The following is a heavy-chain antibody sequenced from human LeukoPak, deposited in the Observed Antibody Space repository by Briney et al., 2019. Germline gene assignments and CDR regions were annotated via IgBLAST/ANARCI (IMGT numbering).Heavy chain of an antibody. D-gene: IGHD4-17*01. J-gene: IGHJ4*02. V-gene: IGHV4-34*01. CDR2: VNHSGYT. Sequence: PSETLSLTCDVSGVSFSTYYWSWIRRSPEKGLEWIGEVNHSGYTNYNPSLKGRVTISVDTSKNQFSLKLSSVTAADTAVYYCARQLYGSDYWGQGTLVTVSS. CDR1: GVSFSTYY. CDR3: ARQLYGSDY.